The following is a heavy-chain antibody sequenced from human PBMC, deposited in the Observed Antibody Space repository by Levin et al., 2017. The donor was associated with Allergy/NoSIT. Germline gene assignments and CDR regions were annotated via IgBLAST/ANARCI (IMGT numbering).Heavy chain of an antibody. CDR3: ARRAWGPAGADPYYFDY. CDR2: IYPDDSDA. D-gene: IGHD1-26*01. J-gene: IGHJ4*02. V-gene: IGHV5-51*01. CDR1: GYSFTNNW. Sequence: GESLKISGKASGYSFTNNWIGWVRQMPGKGLEWMGIIYPDDSDARYSPSFQGRVTFSADKSIRTAYLQWTNLKASDTAMFFCARRAWGPAGADPYYFDYWGQGTLVTVSS.